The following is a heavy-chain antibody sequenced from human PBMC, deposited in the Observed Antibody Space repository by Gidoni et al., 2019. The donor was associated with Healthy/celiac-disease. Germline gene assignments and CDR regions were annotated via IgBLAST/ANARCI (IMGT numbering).Heavy chain of an antibody. CDR2: ISGSGGST. V-gene: IGHV3-23*01. Sequence: EVQLLESGGGWVQPGGSLRLSCAASGLPVSSYAMRWVRQGPGKGLEWVPAISGSGGSTYYADSVKGRFTISRDNSKNTLYLQMNSLRAEDTAVYYCAKETEITPGLYFDYWGQGTLVTVSS. CDR3: AKETEITPGLYFDY. J-gene: IGHJ4*02. CDR1: GLPVSSYA. D-gene: IGHD3-16*01.